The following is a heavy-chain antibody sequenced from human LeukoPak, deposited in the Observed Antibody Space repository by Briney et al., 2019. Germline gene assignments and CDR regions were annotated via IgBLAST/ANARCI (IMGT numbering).Heavy chain of an antibody. CDR2: IPYDGSNK. D-gene: IGHD3-10*01. J-gene: IGHJ4*02. CDR3: ARDLGRTYYYGSGSYSH. V-gene: IGHV3-30-3*01. Sequence: GGSLRLSCAASGFTFSSYAMHWVRQAPGKGLEWVAVIPYDGSNKYYADSVKGRFTISRDNSKNTLYLQMNSLRAEDTAVYYCARDLGRTYYYGSGSYSHWGQGTLVTVSS. CDR1: GFTFSSYA.